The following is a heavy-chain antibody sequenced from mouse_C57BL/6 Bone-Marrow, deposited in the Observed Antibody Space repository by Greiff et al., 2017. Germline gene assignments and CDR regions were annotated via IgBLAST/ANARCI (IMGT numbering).Heavy chain of an antibody. CDR2: ISDGGSYT. J-gene: IGHJ3*01. CDR1: GFTFSSYA. Sequence: EVKLQESGGGLVKPGGSLKLSCAASGFTFSSYAMSWVRQTPEKRLEWVATISDGGSYTYYPDNVKGRFTISRDNAKNNLYLQKSHLKSEDTAMYYCAREDDYDEGLAYWGQGTRVTVSA. D-gene: IGHD2-4*01. CDR3: AREDDYDEGLAY. V-gene: IGHV5-4*01.